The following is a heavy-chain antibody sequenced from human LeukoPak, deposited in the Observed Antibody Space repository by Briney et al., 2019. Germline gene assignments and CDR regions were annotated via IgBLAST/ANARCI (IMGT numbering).Heavy chain of an antibody. V-gene: IGHV3-53*01. J-gene: IGHJ4*02. CDR1: GFTVSSNS. CDR3: AREKGGSILTGYFDY. D-gene: IGHD3-9*01. Sequence: GGSLRLSCTASGFTVSSNSMSWVRQAPGKGLEWVSFIYSDNTHYSDSVKGRFTISRDNSKNTLYLQMNSLRAEDTALYYCAREKGGSILTGYFDYWGQGTLVTVSS. CDR2: IYSDNT.